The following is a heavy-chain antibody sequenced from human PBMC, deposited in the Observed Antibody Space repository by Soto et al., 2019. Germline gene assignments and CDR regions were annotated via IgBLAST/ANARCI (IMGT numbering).Heavy chain of an antibody. CDR1: GFTFSDYY. J-gene: IGHJ3*02. CDR2: ISSSSSYT. D-gene: IGHD1-1*01. Sequence: PGGSLRLSCAASGFTFSDYYMSWIRQAPGKGLEWVSYISSSSSYTNYADSVKGRFTISRDNAKNSLYLQMNSLRAEDTAVYYCARDDNPKAGKDAFDIWGQGTMVTVSS. V-gene: IGHV3-11*06. CDR3: ARDDNPKAGKDAFDI.